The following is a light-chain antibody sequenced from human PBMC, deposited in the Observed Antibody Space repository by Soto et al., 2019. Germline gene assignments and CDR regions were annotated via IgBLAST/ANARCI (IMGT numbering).Light chain of an antibody. Sequence: SYELTQQPSVSVSPGQTASITCSGDKLGDKYACWYQQKPGQSTVLVIYQDSKRPSGIPERFSGSNSGNTATLTISGTQAMDEADYYCQAWDSSTDVVFGGGTKLTVL. CDR3: QAWDSSTDVV. V-gene: IGLV3-1*01. CDR1: KLGDKY. CDR2: QDS. J-gene: IGLJ2*01.